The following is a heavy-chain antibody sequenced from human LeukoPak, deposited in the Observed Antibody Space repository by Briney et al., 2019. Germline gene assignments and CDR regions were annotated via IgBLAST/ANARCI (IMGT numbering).Heavy chain of an antibody. CDR3: ARDMVYRYRWYFDY. D-gene: IGHD2-8*01. V-gene: IGHV3-48*02. CDR1: GFTFSSYS. J-gene: IGHJ4*02. Sequence: GGSPRLSCAASGFTFSSYSMNWVRQAPGKGLEWVSYISSSSSTINYADSVKGRFTISRDNAKNSLYLQMNSLRDEDTAVYYCARDMVYRYRWYFDYWGQGTLVTVSS. CDR2: ISSSSSTI.